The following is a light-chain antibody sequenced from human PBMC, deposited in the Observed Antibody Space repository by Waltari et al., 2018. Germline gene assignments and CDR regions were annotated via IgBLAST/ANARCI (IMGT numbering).Light chain of an antibody. CDR2: YVR. CDR1: SSDVGAYNY. V-gene: IGLV2-14*03. J-gene: IGLJ3*02. Sequence: QSALTQPASVSASPGQSITISCNGTSSDVGAYNYVSWYQQHPGNTPKLIIYYVRIRPSGCSNRFSGSKSGNASSLTISGLRADDEADYYCSSSTSSTTRVFGGGTRLTVL. CDR3: SSSTSSTTRV.